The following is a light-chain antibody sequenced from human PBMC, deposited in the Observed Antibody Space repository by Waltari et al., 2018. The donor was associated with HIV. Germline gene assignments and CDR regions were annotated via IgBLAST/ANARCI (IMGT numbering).Light chain of an antibody. CDR2: LEGSGSY. Sequence: QPVLTQSSSASASLCSSVKLTCTLISGPINYFIAWHQQQPGKHPRSLMKLEGSGSYNKGNGIPDRFSGSSSGADRYLTISSLQSDDEADYYCETWVRNTRVFGGGTKLTVL. J-gene: IGLJ2*01. V-gene: IGLV4-60*03. CDR3: ETWVRNTRV. CDR1: SGPINYF.